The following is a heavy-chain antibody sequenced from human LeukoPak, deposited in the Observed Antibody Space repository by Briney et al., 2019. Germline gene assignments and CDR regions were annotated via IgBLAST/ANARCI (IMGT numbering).Heavy chain of an antibody. CDR2: ISGSGDNT. D-gene: IGHD6-13*01. J-gene: IGHJ4*02. Sequence: GGSLRLSCAASGFTFYDYAMSWVRQAPGKGLEWVSGISGSGDNTYYAESVEGRFTISRDNSKNTLYLQMNSLRAENTAVYYCAKTGTPWYYFDYWGQGTLVTVSS. CDR3: AKTGTPWYYFDY. V-gene: IGHV3-23*01. CDR1: GFTFYDYA.